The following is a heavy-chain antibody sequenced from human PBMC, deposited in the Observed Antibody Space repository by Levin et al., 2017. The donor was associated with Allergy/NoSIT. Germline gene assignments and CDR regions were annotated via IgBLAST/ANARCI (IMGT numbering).Heavy chain of an antibody. CDR2: ISPNNGHT. Sequence: GLEWLGWISPNNGHTKVAHKVQGRVTMTTDASTTTAYLDIRRLTSDDTAVYYCAIDLGTGWYDNAFEIWGQGTLVSVSS. J-gene: IGHJ3*02. D-gene: IGHD6-19*01. CDR3: AIDLGTGWYDNAFEI. V-gene: IGHV1-18*01.